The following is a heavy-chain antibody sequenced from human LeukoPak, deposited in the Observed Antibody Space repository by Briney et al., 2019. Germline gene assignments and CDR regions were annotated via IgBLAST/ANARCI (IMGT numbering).Heavy chain of an antibody. CDR3: ARRGSGFDP. Sequence: SETLSLTCTVSGGSISNYYSTWIRQSPGKGLEWIGYIYKNGGTNYNPSLKSRVTISVDTSKNQFSLKLSSVTAADTAVYYCARRGSGFDPWGQGTLVTVSS. J-gene: IGHJ5*02. CDR1: GGSISNYY. D-gene: IGHD3-10*01. CDR2: IYKNGGT. V-gene: IGHV4-59*12.